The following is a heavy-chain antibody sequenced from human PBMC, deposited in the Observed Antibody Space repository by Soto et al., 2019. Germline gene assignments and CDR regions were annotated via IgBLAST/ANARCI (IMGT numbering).Heavy chain of an antibody. V-gene: IGHV1-18*01. CDR1: GYTFTSYG. CDR3: ARRLDSSSWYDAFDI. D-gene: IGHD6-13*01. J-gene: IGHJ3*02. CDR2: ISAYNGNT. Sequence: ASVKVSCKASGYTFTSYGISWVRQAPGQGLEWMGWISAYNGNTNYAQKLQGRVTMTTDTSTSTAYMELGSLRSDDTAVYYCARRLDSSSWYDAFDIWGQGTMVTVSS.